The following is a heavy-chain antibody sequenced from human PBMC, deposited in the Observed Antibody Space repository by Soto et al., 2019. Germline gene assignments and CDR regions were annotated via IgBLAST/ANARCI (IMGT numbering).Heavy chain of an antibody. CDR2: ISRSGGAT. Sequence: EMQLLESGGELVQPGGSLRLSCVASGFTVVDYTMGWVRQAPGKGLEWVATISRSGGATFYRDSVEGRFSISKDHSDNTVHLQMTSLRVGDSATYFCVKAGNASCWVQVDPFDVWGLGAVVTVSS. D-gene: IGHD6-19*01. CDR3: VKAGNASCWVQVDPFDV. J-gene: IGHJ3*01. CDR1: GFTVVDYT. V-gene: IGHV3-23*01.